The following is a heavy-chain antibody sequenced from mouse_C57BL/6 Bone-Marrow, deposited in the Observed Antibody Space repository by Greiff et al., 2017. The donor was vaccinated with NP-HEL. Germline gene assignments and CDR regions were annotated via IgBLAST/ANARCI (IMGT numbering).Heavy chain of an antibody. V-gene: IGHV5-12*01. D-gene: IGHD1-1*01. Sequence: EVKVVESGGGLVQPGGSLKLSCAASGFTFSDYYMYWVRQTPEKRLEWVAYISNGGGSTYYPDTVKGRFTISRDNAKNTLYLQMSRLKSEDTAMYYCARSLYYYGSVDYWGQGTTLTVSS. CDR2: ISNGGGST. CDR1: GFTFSDYY. CDR3: ARSLYYYGSVDY. J-gene: IGHJ2*01.